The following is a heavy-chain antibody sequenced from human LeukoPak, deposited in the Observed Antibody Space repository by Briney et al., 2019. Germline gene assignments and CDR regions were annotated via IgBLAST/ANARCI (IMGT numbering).Heavy chain of an antibody. CDR1: GGSISSYY. Sequence: SETLSLTCTVSGGSISSYYWSWIRQPPGKGLEWIGYIYYSGSTNYNPSLKSRVTISVETSKNQFSLNLSSVTAADTAVYYCARGRLARSPYFDYWGQGTLVTVSS. CDR2: IYYSGST. D-gene: IGHD6-19*01. CDR3: ARGRLARSPYFDY. V-gene: IGHV4-59*01. J-gene: IGHJ4*02.